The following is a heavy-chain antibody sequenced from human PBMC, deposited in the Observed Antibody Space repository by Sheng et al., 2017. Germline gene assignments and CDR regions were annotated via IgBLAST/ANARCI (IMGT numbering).Heavy chain of an antibody. CDR1: GYSISSGYY. CDR3: ASGSYDSSGYYFYWYFDL. Sequence: QVQLQESGPGLVKPSETLSLTCAVSGYSISSGYYWGWIRQPPGKGLEWIGSIYHSGSTYYNPSLKSRVTISVDTSKNQFSLKLSSVTAADTAVYYCASGSYDSSGYYFYWYFDLWGRGTLVTVSS. V-gene: IGHV4-38-2*01. CDR2: IYHSGST. J-gene: IGHJ2*01. D-gene: IGHD3-22*01.